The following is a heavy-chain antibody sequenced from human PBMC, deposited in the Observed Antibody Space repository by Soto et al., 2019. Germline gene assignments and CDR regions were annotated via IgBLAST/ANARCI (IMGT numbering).Heavy chain of an antibody. CDR2: MNPNSGNT. J-gene: IGHJ2*01. V-gene: IGHV1-8*01. Sequence: VRQASGQGLAWMGWMNPNSGNTGYAQKFQGRVTMTRNTSISTAYMELSSLRFEDPAVYYCARGASHYDYFFLQAEDGIRYL. D-gene: IGHD3-16*01. CDR3: ARGASHYDYFFLQAEDGIRYL.